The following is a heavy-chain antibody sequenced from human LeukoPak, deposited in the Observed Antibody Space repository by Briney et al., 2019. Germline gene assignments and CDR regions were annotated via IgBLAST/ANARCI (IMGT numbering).Heavy chain of an antibody. D-gene: IGHD6-19*01. Sequence: ASVKVSCKASGYTFTSYDINWVRQATGQGLEWMGWMNPNSGNTGYAQKFQGRVTMTRNTSISTAYMELSSLRSEDTAVYYCARGSSGWYDNWFDPWGQGTLVTVSS. J-gene: IGHJ5*02. CDR3: ARGSSGWYDNWFDP. CDR1: GYTFTSYD. V-gene: IGHV1-8*01. CDR2: MNPNSGNT.